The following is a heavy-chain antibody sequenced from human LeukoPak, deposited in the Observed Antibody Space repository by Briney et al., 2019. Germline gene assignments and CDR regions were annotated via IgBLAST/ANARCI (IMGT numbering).Heavy chain of an antibody. CDR1: GFTFSSYA. CDR3: ARDEFLDY. CDR2: ISYDGSNK. Sequence: GGSLRLSCAASGFTFSSYAMSWVRQAPGKGLEWVAVISYDGSNKYYADSVKGRFTISRDNSKNTLYLQMNSLRAEDTAVYCCARDEFLDYWGQGTLVTVSS. J-gene: IGHJ4*02. V-gene: IGHV3-30-3*01.